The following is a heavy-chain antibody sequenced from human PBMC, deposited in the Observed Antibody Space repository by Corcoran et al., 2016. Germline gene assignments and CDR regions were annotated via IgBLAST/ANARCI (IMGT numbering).Heavy chain of an antibody. V-gene: IGHV4-39*07. CDR2: IYYTGST. Sequence: QLQLQESGPGLVKPSETLSLTCAVPGDSISGSDNYHWGWIRQPPGEGLEWIASIYYTGSTYYNASLEGQVTISVDTSKNQFTLKLNSVTAADTAMYYCAKVRGGRWCQYWGQGTVITVSS. J-gene: IGHJ1*01. CDR1: GDSISGSDNYH. D-gene: IGHD3-10*01. CDR3: AKVRGGRWCQY.